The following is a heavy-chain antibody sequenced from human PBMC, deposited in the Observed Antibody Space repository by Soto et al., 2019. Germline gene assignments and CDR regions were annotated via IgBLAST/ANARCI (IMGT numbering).Heavy chain of an antibody. V-gene: IGHV1-18*01. CDR3: ARDKGDGSGSYYGY. CDR2: ISAYNGNT. Sequence: QVQLVQSGAEVKKPGASVKVSCKASGYTFTSYGISWVRQAPGQGLEWMGWISAYNGNTNYAQKLQGRVTMTTDTSSSTAYMELRSLGSEDTDVYYCARDKGDGSGSYYGYWGQGTLVTVSS. D-gene: IGHD3-10*01. J-gene: IGHJ4*02. CDR1: GYTFTSYG.